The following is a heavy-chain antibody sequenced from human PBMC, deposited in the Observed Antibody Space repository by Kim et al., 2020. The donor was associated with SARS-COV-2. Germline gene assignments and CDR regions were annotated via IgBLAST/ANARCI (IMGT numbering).Heavy chain of an antibody. J-gene: IGHJ4*02. V-gene: IGHV3-48*02. CDR3: ARRPDSSGYYLDY. Sequence: ADSVKGRFTSSRENAKNALYLQMNSLRDEDTAVYYCARRPDSSGYYLDYWGQGTLVTVSS. D-gene: IGHD3-22*01.